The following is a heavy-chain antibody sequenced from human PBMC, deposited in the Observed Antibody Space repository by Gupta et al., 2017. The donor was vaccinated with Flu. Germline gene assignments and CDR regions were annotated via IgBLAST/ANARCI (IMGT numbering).Heavy chain of an antibody. CDR3: TTTKHSDSCFAY. CDR1: GVTFRNTW. Sequence: EVQLLESGVGLVTPGGTVNLATGGTGVTFRNTWMSWVRQAPGKGLEWVGRIKSETDGGTTDDAAPVKGRFTISRDDSKKTLYLKMNSLKTEDTAVYYCTTTKHSDSCFAYWGQGTLVTVCS. V-gene: IGHV3-15*01. CDR2: IKSETDGGTT. D-gene: IGHD2-21*01. J-gene: IGHJ4*02.